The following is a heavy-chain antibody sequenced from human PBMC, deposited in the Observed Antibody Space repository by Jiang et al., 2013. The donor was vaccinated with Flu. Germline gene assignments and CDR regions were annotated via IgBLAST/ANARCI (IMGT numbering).Heavy chain of an antibody. CDR3: ARDQSVGSGGAYYYGMDV. J-gene: IGHJ6*02. D-gene: IGHD2-15*01. Sequence: SGAEVKKPGASVKVSCKASGYTFTSYGISWVRQAPGQGLEWMGWISAYNGNTNYAQKLQGRVTMTTDTSTSTAYMELRSLRSDDTAVYYCARDQSVGSGGAYYYGMDVWGQGTTVTVSS. CDR1: GYTFTSYG. CDR2: ISAYNGNT. V-gene: IGHV1-18*04.